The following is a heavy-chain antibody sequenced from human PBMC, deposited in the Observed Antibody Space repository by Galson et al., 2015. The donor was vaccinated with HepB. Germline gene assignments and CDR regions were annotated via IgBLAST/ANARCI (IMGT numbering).Heavy chain of an antibody. CDR3: AREVITAPDTDAFDI. CDR2: IYYSGSA. CDR1: GGSISSGDSY. D-gene: IGHD6-13*01. V-gene: IGHV4-30-4*01. J-gene: IGHJ3*02. Sequence: TLSLTCTVSGGSISSGDSYWSWVRQPPGEGLEWIGYIYYSGSAYYNPSLNSRVTISVDTSKNLFSLALTSVTAADTAVYYCAREVITAPDTDAFDIWGQGTMVTVSS.